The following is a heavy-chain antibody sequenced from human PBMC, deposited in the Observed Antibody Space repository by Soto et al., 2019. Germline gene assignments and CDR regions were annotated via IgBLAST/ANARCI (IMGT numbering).Heavy chain of an antibody. CDR3: AKGAEGHCSGGSCYHEDPWYWFDP. J-gene: IGHJ5*02. Sequence: GGSLRLSCAASGFTFSSYAMSWVRQAPGKGLEWVSAISGSGGSTYYADSVKGRFTISRDNSKNTLYLQMNSLRAEDTAVYYCAKGAEGHCSGGSCYHEDPWYWFDPWGQGTLVTVSS. V-gene: IGHV3-23*01. CDR1: GFTFSSYA. D-gene: IGHD2-15*01. CDR2: ISGSGGST.